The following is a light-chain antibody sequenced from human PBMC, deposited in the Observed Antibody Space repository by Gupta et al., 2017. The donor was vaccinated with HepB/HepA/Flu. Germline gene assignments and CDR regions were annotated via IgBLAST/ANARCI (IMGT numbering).Light chain of an antibody. CDR1: QGISSY. CDR2: AAS. J-gene: IGKJ4*01. V-gene: IGKV1-9*01. CDR3: QQRNSSPLT. Sequence: DIQLTQSPSFLSASVGDRVTITCRASQGISSYLAWYQQKPGKAPKLLIYAASTLQSGVPSRFSGSGSGTEFTLTISSRQPEDFATYYCQQRNSSPLTFGGGTKVEIK.